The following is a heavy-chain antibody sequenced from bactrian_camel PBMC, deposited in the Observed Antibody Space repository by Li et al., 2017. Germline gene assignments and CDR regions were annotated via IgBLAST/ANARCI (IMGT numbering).Heavy chain of an antibody. D-gene: IGHD3*01. CDR3: AMASGGWFGFWDY. V-gene: IGHV3-1*01. CDR1: GFTSDDYGFTFDDYP. Sequence: VQLVESGGGLVQPGTSLRLSCAGSGFTSDDYGFTFDDYPLGWIRQAPGKGLEWIATINPSGTNTNYADSVKGRFTISRDNAKNTVYLQMNSLKSEDTALYYCAMASGGWFGFWDYWGRGTQVTVSS. J-gene: IGHJ4*01. CDR2: INPSGTNT.